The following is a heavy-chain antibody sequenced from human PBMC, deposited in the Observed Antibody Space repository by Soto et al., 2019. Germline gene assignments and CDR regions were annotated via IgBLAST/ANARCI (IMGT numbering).Heavy chain of an antibody. D-gene: IGHD4-17*01. CDR3: ARGPVTTVTKGHYYYYYGMDV. Sequence: GGSLRLSCAASGFTVSSNYMSWVRQAPGKGLEWVSVIYSGGSTYYADSVKGRFTISRHNSKNTLYLQMNSLRAEDTAMYYCARGPVTTVTKGHYYYYYGMDVWGQGTTVTVSS. J-gene: IGHJ6*02. CDR1: GFTVSSNY. CDR2: IYSGGST. V-gene: IGHV3-53*04.